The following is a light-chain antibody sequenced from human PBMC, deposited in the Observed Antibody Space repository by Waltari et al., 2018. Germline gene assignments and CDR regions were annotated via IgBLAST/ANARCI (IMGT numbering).Light chain of an antibody. CDR1: SSDVGVYDY. Sequence: QSALTQPPSASGSPGQSVPISCTGTSSDVGVYDYFSWYQQHPGKAPKLMIYEVNKRPSGVPDRFSGSKSGNTASLTVSGLQAEDEADYYCSSYTSSNNCVFGTGTKVTVL. CDR3: SSYTSSNNCV. J-gene: IGLJ1*01. V-gene: IGLV2-8*01. CDR2: EVN.